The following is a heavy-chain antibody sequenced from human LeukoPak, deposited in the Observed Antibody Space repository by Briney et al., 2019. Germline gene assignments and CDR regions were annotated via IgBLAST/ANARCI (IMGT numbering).Heavy chain of an antibody. CDR2: ISGSGGST. CDR1: GFTFSSYA. D-gene: IGHD3-22*01. J-gene: IGHJ4*02. Sequence: GGSLRLSCAASGFTFSSYAMSWVRQAPGKGLEWVSAISGSGGSTYYADSVKGRFTISRDNSKNTLYLQMNSLRAEDTAVYYCAKDYYDSSGYYYEAYWGRGTLVTVSS. V-gene: IGHV3-23*01. CDR3: AKDYYDSSGYYYEAY.